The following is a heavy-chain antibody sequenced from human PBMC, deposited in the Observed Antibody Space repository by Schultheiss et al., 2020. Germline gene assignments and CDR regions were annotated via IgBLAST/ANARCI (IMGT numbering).Heavy chain of an antibody. CDR3: ARGGYNIFDH. CDR1: GYTFTSYD. V-gene: IGHV1-2*02. Sequence: ASVKVSCKASGYTFTSYDINWVRQATGQGLEWIGWINPNSGGSNYAEKFQGGVTMTWDTTINTAYMELSRLKSDDTAVYYCARGGYNIFDHWGQGTLVTVSS. CDR2: INPNSGGS. D-gene: IGHD5-24*01. J-gene: IGHJ4*02.